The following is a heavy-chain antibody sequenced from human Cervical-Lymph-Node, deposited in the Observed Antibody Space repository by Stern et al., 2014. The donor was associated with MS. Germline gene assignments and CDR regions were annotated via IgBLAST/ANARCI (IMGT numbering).Heavy chain of an antibody. CDR3: ARDGCTSTSCLGSDY. V-gene: IGHV3-23*04. CDR2: ISGSGGDT. J-gene: IGHJ4*02. D-gene: IGHD2-2*01. CDR1: GFTFSSYA. Sequence: EVQLVESGGGLVQPGGSLRLSCAASGFTFSSYAMSWVRQAPGKGLEWVSGISGSGGDTHYADSVKGRFTISRDNSKNTLFLQMNSLRVEDTALYYCARDGCTSTSCLGSDYWGQGTLVTVSS.